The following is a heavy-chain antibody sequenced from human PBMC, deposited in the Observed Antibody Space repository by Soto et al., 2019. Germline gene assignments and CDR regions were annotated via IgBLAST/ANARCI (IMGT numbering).Heavy chain of an antibody. J-gene: IGHJ6*02. CDR1: GFTFSSYS. CDR2: ISSSSSYI. Sequence: GGSLRLSCAASGFTFSSYSMNWVRQAPGKGLEWVSSISSSSSYIYYADSVKGRFTISRDNAKNSLYLQMNSLRAEDTAVYYCARDVDTAMVTYYYYGMDVWGQGTTVTVSS. D-gene: IGHD5-18*01. V-gene: IGHV3-21*01. CDR3: ARDVDTAMVTYYYYGMDV.